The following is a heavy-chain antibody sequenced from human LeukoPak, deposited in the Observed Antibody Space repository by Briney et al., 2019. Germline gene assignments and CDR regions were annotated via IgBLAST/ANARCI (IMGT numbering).Heavy chain of an antibody. CDR2: IKSDGST. Sequence: GGSLRLSCAASGFTFSTYWMHWVHQAPGKGLVWGSRIKSDGSTNHADSVKGRFTISRDNAKNPVSLQMNSLRPEDTGVYYCARAPSEIGGYYPEYFRHWGQGTLVTVSS. V-gene: IGHV3-74*01. J-gene: IGHJ1*01. CDR3: ARAPSEIGGYYPEYFRH. CDR1: GFTFSTYW. D-gene: IGHD3-22*01.